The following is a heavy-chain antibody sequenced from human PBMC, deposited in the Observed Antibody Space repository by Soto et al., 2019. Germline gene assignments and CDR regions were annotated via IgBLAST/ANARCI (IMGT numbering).Heavy chain of an antibody. V-gene: IGHV3-23*01. CDR2: ARGSGAGT. CDR3: ARDTRGAFAS. J-gene: IGHJ4*02. D-gene: IGHD3-16*01. CDR1: GFTFNNYA. Sequence: EVQLLESGGGLVQPGGSLRLSCAASGFTFNNYAMSWVRQAPGKGLECVSAARGSGAGTYYADSVNGRFTISRDNSQNTVHIQMNSVRAADTAEYVGARDTRGAFASRGQGTLVTVSS.